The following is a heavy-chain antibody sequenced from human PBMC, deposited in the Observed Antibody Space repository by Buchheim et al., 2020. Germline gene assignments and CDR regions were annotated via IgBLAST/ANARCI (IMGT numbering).Heavy chain of an antibody. CDR1: GFTFSSYA. CDR2: ISYDGSNK. D-gene: IGHD3-10*01. CDR3: GRDQGSLLLWFGELFWENWFDP. Sequence: QVQLVESGGGVVQPGRSLRLSCAASGFTFSSYAMHWVRQAPGKGLEWVAVISYDGSNKYYADSVKGRFTISRDNSKNTLYLQMNSLRAEDTAVYYCGRDQGSLLLWFGELFWENWFDPWGQGTL. V-gene: IGHV3-30-3*01. J-gene: IGHJ5*02.